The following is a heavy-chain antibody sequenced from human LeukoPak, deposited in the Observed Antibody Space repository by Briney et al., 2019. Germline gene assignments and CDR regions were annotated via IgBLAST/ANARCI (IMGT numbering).Heavy chain of an antibody. CDR2: INAGNGNT. J-gene: IGHJ4*02. CDR1: GYTFTSYA. Sequence: ASVTVSCTASGYTFTSYAMHWVRQAPGQRLEWMGWINAGNGNTKYLQKFQGRVTITRDTSASTAYMELSSLRSEDTAVYYCARLFPSYYYDSSGYYYLDYWGQGTLVTVSS. V-gene: IGHV1-3*01. D-gene: IGHD3-22*01. CDR3: ARLFPSYYYDSSGYYYLDY.